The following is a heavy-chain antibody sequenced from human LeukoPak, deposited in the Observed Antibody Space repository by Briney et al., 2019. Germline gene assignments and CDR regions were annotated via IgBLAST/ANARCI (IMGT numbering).Heavy chain of an antibody. V-gene: IGHV4-38-2*02. J-gene: IGHJ5*02. CDR2: IYHSGST. Sequence: SETLSLTCAVSGYSISSGYYWGWIRQPPGKGLEWTGSIYHSGSTYYNPSLNSRVTISVDTSKNQFSLKLSSVTAADTAVYYCARDLGAVAGTRWFDPWGQGTLVTVSS. D-gene: IGHD6-19*01. CDR1: GYSISSGYY. CDR3: ARDLGAVAGTRWFDP.